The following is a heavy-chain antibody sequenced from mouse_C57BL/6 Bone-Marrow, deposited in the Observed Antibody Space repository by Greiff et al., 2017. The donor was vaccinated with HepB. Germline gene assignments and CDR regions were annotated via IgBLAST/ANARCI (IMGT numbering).Heavy chain of an antibody. CDR2: IYPGSGST. V-gene: IGHV1-55*01. CDR1: GYTFTSYW. D-gene: IGHD1-1*01. CDR3: GSLITTVVAGAMDY. Sequence: QVQLQQPGAELVKPGASVKMSCKASGYTFTSYWITWVKQRPGQGLEWIGDIYPGSGSTNYNETFKSKATLTVDTSSSTAYMQLSSLTSEDSAVYYCGSLITTVVAGAMDYWGQGTSVTVSS. J-gene: IGHJ4*01.